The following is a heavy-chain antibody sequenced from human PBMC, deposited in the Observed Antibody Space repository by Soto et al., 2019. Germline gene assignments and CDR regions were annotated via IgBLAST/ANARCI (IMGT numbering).Heavy chain of an antibody. CDR1: GDSFNDYY. D-gene: IGHD5-12*01. V-gene: IGHV1-2*04. CDR3: ARESGGATATLDYYYFYMDV. CDR2: INPNRGFT. Sequence: QVQLVQSGAEVRKPGASVTVSCRSSGDSFNDYYIHWVRQAPGQGLEWMGWINPNRGFTKYAQKFQGWVSMTRDTSIRTVYMQLSRLRSDDTAVYYCARESGGATATLDYYYFYMDVWGTGTTVTASS. J-gene: IGHJ6*03.